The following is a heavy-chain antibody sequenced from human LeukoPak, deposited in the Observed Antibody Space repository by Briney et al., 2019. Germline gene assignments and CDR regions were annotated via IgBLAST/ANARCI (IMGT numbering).Heavy chain of an antibody. D-gene: IGHD6-19*01. CDR3: VNDFSSSGWIGDAFDI. V-gene: IGHV3-9*03. J-gene: IGHJ3*02. CDR1: EFTFTSNG. Sequence: GGTLRLSCAASEFTFTSNGMSWFRQAPGKGLEWVPGISWNSASIGYADSVKGRFTISRDNAKNSLYLQMNSLRAEDMALYYCVNDFSSSGWIGDAFDIWGQGTMVTVSS. CDR2: ISWNSASI.